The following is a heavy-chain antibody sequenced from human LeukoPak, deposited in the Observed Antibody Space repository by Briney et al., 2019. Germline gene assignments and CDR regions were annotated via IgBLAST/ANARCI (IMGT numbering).Heavy chain of an antibody. CDR3: ARPGIQLWLLPYYLDY. D-gene: IGHD5-18*01. CDR2: ISYDGSNK. Sequence: PGGSLRLSCAASGFTFSSYAMHWVRQAPGKGLEGVAVISYDGSNKYYADSVKGRFTISRDNSKNTLYLQMNSLRAEDTAVYYCARPGIQLWLLPYYLDYWGQGTLVTVSS. CDR1: GFTFSSYA. J-gene: IGHJ4*02. V-gene: IGHV3-30*04.